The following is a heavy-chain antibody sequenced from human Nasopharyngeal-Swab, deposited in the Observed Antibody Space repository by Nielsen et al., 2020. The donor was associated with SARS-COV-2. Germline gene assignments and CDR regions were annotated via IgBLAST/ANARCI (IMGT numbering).Heavy chain of an antibody. Sequence: GSPKISRKGSGSSFNHYWIGWGWQMPGKGLEWMGIIYPGDSDTRYSPSFQGQVTISADKSISTAYLQWSSLKASDTAMYYCARLVAVAGGGGGGADYWGQGTLVTVSS. D-gene: IGHD6-19*01. CDR2: IYPGDSDT. CDR3: ARLVAVAGGGGGGADY. J-gene: IGHJ4*02. CDR1: GSSFNHYW. V-gene: IGHV5-51*01.